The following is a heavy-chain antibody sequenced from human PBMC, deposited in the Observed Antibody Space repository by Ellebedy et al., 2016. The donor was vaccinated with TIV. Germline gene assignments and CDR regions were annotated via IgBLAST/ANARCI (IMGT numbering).Heavy chain of an antibody. CDR2: INPSGGST. CDR1: GYTFTSYY. V-gene: IGHV1-46*01. Sequence: ASVKVSCXASGYTFTSYYMHWVRQAPGQGLEWMGIINPSGGSTSYAQKFQGRVTMTRDTSTSTVYMELSSLRSEDTAVYYCARTYGGPYYIDYWGQGTLVTVSS. D-gene: IGHD4-23*01. CDR3: ARTYGGPYYIDY. J-gene: IGHJ4*02.